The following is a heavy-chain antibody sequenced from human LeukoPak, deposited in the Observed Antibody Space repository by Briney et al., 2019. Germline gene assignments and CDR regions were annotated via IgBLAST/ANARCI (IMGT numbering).Heavy chain of an antibody. CDR3: ARGRVSSSTWYSTYYYYFYMDV. V-gene: IGHV4-39*07. J-gene: IGHJ6*03. CDR1: GGSISSSSYY. Sequence: SETLSLTCTVSGGSISSSSYYWGWIRQPPGKGLEWIGSIYYSWSTYYNPSLKSRVTISVDTSKNQFSLKLSSVTAADTAVYFCARGRVSSSTWYSTYYYYFYMDVWGEGTTVTVSS. CDR2: IYYSWST. D-gene: IGHD6-13*01.